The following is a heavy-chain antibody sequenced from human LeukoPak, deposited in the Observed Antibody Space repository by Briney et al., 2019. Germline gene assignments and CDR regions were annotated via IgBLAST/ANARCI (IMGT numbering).Heavy chain of an antibody. J-gene: IGHJ4*02. D-gene: IGHD2/OR15-2a*01. Sequence: GGSLRLSCAASGLTVNNNYMNWVRQAPGKGLEWVSALYIGGNTYYADSVRGRFTISRDNSKNTLYLQMNSLRAEDTAIYYCMTAAGYDFGQYWGQGTLVTVSS. CDR2: LYIGGNT. CDR3: MTAAGYDFGQY. CDR1: GLTVNNNY. V-gene: IGHV3-53*01.